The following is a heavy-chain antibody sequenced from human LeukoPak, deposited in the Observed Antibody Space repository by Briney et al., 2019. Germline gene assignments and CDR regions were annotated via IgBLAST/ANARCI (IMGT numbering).Heavy chain of an antibody. CDR2: IYHSGST. D-gene: IGHD3-22*01. Sequence: SETLSLTCAVSGGSISSSNWWSWVRQPPGKGLEWIGEIYHSGSTNYNPSLKSRVTISVDKSKNQFSLKLSSVTAADTAVYYCARDLGGYYDSSGYPPFGYWGQGTLVTVSS. CDR1: GGSISSSNW. V-gene: IGHV4-4*02. J-gene: IGHJ4*02. CDR3: ARDLGGYYDSSGYPPFGY.